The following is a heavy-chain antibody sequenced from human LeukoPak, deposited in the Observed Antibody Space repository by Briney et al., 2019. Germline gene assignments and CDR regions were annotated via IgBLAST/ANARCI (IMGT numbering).Heavy chain of an antibody. V-gene: IGHV1-69*13. CDR3: ASAQRGDYYDSSGYYITSWFDP. CDR1: GGTFSSYA. CDR2: IIPIFGTA. D-gene: IGHD3-22*01. Sequence: GASVKVSCKASGGTFSSYAISWVRQAPGQGLEWMGGIIPIFGTANYAQKFQGRVTITADESTSTAYMELSSLRSEDTAVYYCASAQRGDYYDSSGYYITSWFDPWGQGTLVTVSS. J-gene: IGHJ5*02.